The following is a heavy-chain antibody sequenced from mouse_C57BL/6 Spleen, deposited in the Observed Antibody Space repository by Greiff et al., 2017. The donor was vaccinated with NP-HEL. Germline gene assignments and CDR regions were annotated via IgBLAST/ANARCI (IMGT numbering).Heavy chain of an antibody. CDR1: GFTFSSYT. D-gene: IGHD1-1*02. CDR3: ARQGLSNYFDY. J-gene: IGHJ2*01. CDR2: ISGGGGNT. Sequence: EVKVVESGGGLVKPGGSLKLSCAASGFTFSSYTMSWVRQTPEKRLEWVATISGGGGNTYYPDSVKGRFTIARDNATNTLYLQMSSLRSEDTALYYCARQGLSNYFDYWGQGTTLTVSS. V-gene: IGHV5-9*01.